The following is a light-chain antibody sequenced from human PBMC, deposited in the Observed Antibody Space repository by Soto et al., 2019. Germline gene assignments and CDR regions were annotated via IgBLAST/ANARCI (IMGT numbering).Light chain of an antibody. J-gene: IGLJ1*01. CDR3: SSYATTSALYV. Sequence: QSALTQPTSVSGSPRQSITISCTGTSSDIGDSNYVSWYQQHPGKAPKLMIYDVTSRPSGVSNRFSGSKSGNTASLTISGLQAEDEADYYCSSYATTSALYVFGTGTKVTVL. CDR2: DVT. CDR1: SSDIGDSNY. V-gene: IGLV2-14*03.